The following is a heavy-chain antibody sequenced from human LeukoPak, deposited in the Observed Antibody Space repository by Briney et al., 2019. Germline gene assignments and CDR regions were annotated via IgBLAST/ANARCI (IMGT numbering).Heavy chain of an antibody. D-gene: IGHD2-2*01. V-gene: IGHV3-23*01. CDR1: GFTFKNYA. Sequence: GGSLRLSCAASGFTFKNYAMSWVRQAPGKGLEWVSGISGSGGSTYYADSVKGRFTISRDNSKNTLYLQMNNLRAEDTAVYYCAKGSVSVVVPAVIPYYWGQGTLVTVSS. CDR2: ISGSGGST. CDR3: AKGSVSVVVPAVIPYY. J-gene: IGHJ4*02.